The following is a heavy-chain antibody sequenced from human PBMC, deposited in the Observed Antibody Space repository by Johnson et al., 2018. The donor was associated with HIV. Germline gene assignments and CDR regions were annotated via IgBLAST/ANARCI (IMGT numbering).Heavy chain of an antibody. Sequence: VQLVESGGGLVQPGRSLRLSCATSGFTFGDYSMSWVRQAPGKGLEWVSFIRSKAYGGTQEYAASAKGRFTIARDNAKNSRYLQMNSLRAEDTALYYCAKDMNYYDSSGWLDISGQGTMVTVSS. CDR1: GFTFGDYS. CDR3: AKDMNYYDSSGWLDI. D-gene: IGHD3-22*01. J-gene: IGHJ3*02. V-gene: IGHV3-49*04. CDR2: IRSKAYGGTQ.